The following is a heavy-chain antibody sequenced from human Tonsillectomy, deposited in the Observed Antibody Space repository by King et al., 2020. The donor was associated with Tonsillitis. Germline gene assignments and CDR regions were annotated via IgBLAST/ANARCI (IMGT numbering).Heavy chain of an antibody. CDR3: AKESPYSGNYRFYYFDY. Sequence: VQLVESGGGFVQPGGSLRLSCEASGFTFSTYAMSWVRQAPGKGPEWVSAISGSDTRTFYAVSVKGRFTISRNDSKNTVSLQMSSLRAEDTAVYYCAKESPYSGNYRFYYFDYWGQGTLVTVSS. V-gene: IGHV3-23*04. J-gene: IGHJ4*02. CDR1: GFTFSTYA. D-gene: IGHD1-26*01. CDR2: ISGSDTRT.